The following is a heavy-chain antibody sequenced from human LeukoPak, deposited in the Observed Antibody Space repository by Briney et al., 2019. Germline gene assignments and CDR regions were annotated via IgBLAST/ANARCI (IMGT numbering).Heavy chain of an antibody. CDR1: GFTVSSNY. CDR3: ARGYLLRYDAFDI. J-gene: IGHJ3*02. D-gene: IGHD3-16*01. CDR2: IYIGGNT. Sequence: GGSLRLSCAASGFTVSSNYMSWVRQAPGKGLEWVSVIYIGGNTYYADSVKGRFTLSRDNSKNTLYLQMNSLRAEDTAVCYCARGYLLRYDAFDIWGQGTMVTVSS. V-gene: IGHV3-53*01.